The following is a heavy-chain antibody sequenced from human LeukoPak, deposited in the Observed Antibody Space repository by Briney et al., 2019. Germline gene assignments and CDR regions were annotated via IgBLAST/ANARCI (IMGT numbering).Heavy chain of an antibody. CDR1: GFTLSSYN. V-gene: IGHV3-48*02. Sequence: GGSLRLSCATSGFTLSSYNMNWVRRAPGKGLEWGSYISGRGSSIQYADSVKGRFTISRDNAKNSLYLQMDSLRDDDTAVYYCARTYNSGWYFDYWGQGTLVTVSS. D-gene: IGHD6-19*01. CDR2: ISGRGSSI. CDR3: ARTYNSGWYFDY. J-gene: IGHJ4*02.